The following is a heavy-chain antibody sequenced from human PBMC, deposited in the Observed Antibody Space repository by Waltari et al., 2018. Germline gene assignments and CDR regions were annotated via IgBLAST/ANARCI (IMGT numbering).Heavy chain of an antibody. J-gene: IGHJ3*02. Sequence: QVQLVQSGAEVKKPGSSVKVSCKASGGTFSSYAISWVRQAPGQGLEWMGGIILSFGTANDAKKFQGRVTITADESTSIAYMELSSLRSEDTVVYYCARVRKDGYNGDAFDIWGQGTMVTVSS. D-gene: IGHD5-12*01. CDR3: ARVRKDGYNGDAFDI. V-gene: IGHV1-69*01. CDR2: IILSFGTA. CDR1: GGTFSSYA.